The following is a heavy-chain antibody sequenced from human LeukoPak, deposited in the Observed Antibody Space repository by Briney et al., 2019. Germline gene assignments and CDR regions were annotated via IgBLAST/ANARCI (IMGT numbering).Heavy chain of an antibody. CDR3: AREGGYSSSWYNHYYYYGMDV. Sequence: SQTLSLTCAISGDSVSSNSAAWNWIRQSPSRGLEWLGRTYYRSKWYNDYAVSVKSRITINPDTSKNQFSLQLNSVTPEDTAVYYCAREGGYSSSWYNHYYYYGMDVWGQGTTVTVSS. D-gene: IGHD6-13*01. CDR2: TYYRSKWYN. J-gene: IGHJ6*02. CDR1: GDSVSSNSAA. V-gene: IGHV6-1*01.